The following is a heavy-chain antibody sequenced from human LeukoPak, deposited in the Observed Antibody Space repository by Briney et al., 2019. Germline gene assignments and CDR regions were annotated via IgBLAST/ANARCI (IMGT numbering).Heavy chain of an antibody. V-gene: IGHV4-59*01. CDR3: AREDTAMGFDP. CDR1: GGSISSYY. CDR2: IYYSGST. J-gene: IGHJ5*02. D-gene: IGHD5-18*01. Sequence: PSETLSLTCTVSGGSISSYYWSWIRQPPGKGLEWIGYIYYSGSTNYNPSLKSRVTISVDTSKNQFSLKLSSVTAADTAVYYCAREDTAMGFDPWGQGTLVTVSS.